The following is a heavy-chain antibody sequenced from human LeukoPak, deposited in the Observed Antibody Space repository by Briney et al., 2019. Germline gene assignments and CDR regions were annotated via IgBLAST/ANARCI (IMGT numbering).Heavy chain of an antibody. V-gene: IGHV1-69*06. Sequence: GASVKVSCKASGGTFSSYAISWVRQAPGQGLEWMGGIIPIFGTANYAQKFQGRVTITADKSTSTAYMELSSLRSEDTAVYYCARDGGDTAMAPYNWFDPWGQGTLVTVSS. CDR3: ARDGGDTAMAPYNWFDP. CDR2: IIPIFGTA. D-gene: IGHD5-18*01. J-gene: IGHJ5*02. CDR1: GGTFSSYA.